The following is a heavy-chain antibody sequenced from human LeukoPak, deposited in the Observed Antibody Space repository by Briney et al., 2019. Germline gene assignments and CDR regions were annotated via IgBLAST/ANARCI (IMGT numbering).Heavy chain of an antibody. D-gene: IGHD1-26*01. Sequence: GGSLRLSCAASGFTFSSYAMSWVRQAPGKGLEWVSAISGSGGSTYYADSVKGRFTISRDNAKNSLYLQMNSLRAEDTAVYYCARVSDPSLSIVGAKAPPYYFDYWGQGTLVTVSS. CDR3: ARVSDPSLSIVGAKAPPYYFDY. V-gene: IGHV3-23*01. CDR1: GFTFSSYA. J-gene: IGHJ4*02. CDR2: ISGSGGST.